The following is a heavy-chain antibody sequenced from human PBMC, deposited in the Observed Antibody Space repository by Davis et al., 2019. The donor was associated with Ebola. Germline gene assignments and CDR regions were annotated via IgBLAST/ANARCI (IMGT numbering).Heavy chain of an antibody. CDR3: AKGSRGEVEYFQY. J-gene: IGHJ1*01. V-gene: IGHV1-69*04. CDR2: IIPILGIA. D-gene: IGHD3-16*01. CDR1: GGTFSSYA. Sequence: SVKVSCKASGGTFSSYAISWVRQAPGQGLEWMGRIIPILGIANYAQKFQGRVTITADKSTSTAYMELSSLRSEATAVYYCAKGSRGEVEYFQYWGQGTLVTVSS.